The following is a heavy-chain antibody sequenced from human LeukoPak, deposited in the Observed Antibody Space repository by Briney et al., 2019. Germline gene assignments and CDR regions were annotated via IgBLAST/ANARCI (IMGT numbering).Heavy chain of an antibody. Sequence: GASVTVSRKASGYTFTAYYMHWVRQAPGQGLEWMGWIDSKNGDTKYAQKFQSRLTITRDTSIGIAYMELRSLISDDTAVYYCASEAYCSGSRCSVQRVPFWAQGTPVTVSS. D-gene: IGHD2-15*01. J-gene: IGHJ4*02. CDR3: ASEAYCSGSRCSVQRVPF. CDR1: GYTFTAYY. CDR2: IDSKNGDT. V-gene: IGHV1-2*02.